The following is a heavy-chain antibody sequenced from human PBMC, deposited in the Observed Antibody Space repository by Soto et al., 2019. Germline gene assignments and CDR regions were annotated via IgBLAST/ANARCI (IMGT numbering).Heavy chain of an antibody. CDR2: IVSIFGTV. CDR3: ARDGFSGSYYGY. Sequence: SVKVSCKASGGTFSSDVFGWVRQAPGQGLEWMGGIVSIFGTVNSAQKFQGRLTLTADQSTSTAYMELTSLRSEDTAVYYCARDGFSGSYYGYWGQGTQVTVSS. V-gene: IGHV1-69*13. J-gene: IGHJ4*02. CDR1: GGTFSSDV. D-gene: IGHD1-26*01.